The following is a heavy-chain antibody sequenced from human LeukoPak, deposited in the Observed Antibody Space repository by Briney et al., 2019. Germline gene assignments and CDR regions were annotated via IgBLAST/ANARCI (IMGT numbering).Heavy chain of an antibody. CDR1: GFTFNNAW. CDR2: IKSKTDGGTT. J-gene: IGHJ3*02. CDR3: TTGPLYYYDSSGYYYDAFDI. V-gene: IGHV3-15*01. D-gene: IGHD3-22*01. Sequence: GGSLRLSCAASGFTFNNAWMSWVRQAPGKGLEWVGRIKSKTDGGTTDYAAPVKGRFTISRDDSKNTLYLQMNSLKTEDTAVYYCTTGPLYYYDSSGYYYDAFDIWGQGTMVTVSS.